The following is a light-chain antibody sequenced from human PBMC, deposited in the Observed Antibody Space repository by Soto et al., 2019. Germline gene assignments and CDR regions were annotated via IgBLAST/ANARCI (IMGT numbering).Light chain of an antibody. Sequence: SYELTQPPSVSVAPGQTASITCGGSNVGSRSVHWHTQKPGQAPVLVVYDDSDRPSGIPERFSGSNSGNTATLTISRVEAGDEAVYYRQVWDTISDHVVFGGGTKLTVL. CDR3: QVWDTISDHVV. CDR2: DDS. V-gene: IGLV3-21*02. CDR1: NVGSRS. J-gene: IGLJ2*01.